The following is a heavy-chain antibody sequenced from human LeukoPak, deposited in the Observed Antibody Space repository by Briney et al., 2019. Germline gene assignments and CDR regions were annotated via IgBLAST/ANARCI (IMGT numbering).Heavy chain of an antibody. CDR1: GFTFSSYS. CDR2: ISGGSGYI. Sequence: PGGSLRLSCAASGFTFSSYSMNWVRQAPGKGLEWVSCISGGSGYIYYADSVKGRFTISRDNAKNSLYLQMNSLRAEDTAVYYCAREIVVVITDPSFDYWGQGTLVTVSS. V-gene: IGHV3-21*04. CDR3: AREIVVVITDPSFDY. D-gene: IGHD3-22*01. J-gene: IGHJ4*02.